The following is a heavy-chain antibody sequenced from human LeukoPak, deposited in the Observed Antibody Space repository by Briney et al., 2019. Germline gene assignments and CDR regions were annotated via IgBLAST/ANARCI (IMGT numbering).Heavy chain of an antibody. CDR2: ISYDGSNK. Sequence: PGGSLRLSCAASGFTFSSYAMHWVRQAPGKGLEWVAVISYDGSNKYYADSVKGRFTISRDNSKNTLYLQMNSLRAEDTAVYYCARECGGDQYYFDYWGQGTLVTVSS. CDR1: GFTFSSYA. D-gene: IGHD2-21*02. V-gene: IGHV3-30*04. J-gene: IGHJ4*02. CDR3: ARECGGDQYYFDY.